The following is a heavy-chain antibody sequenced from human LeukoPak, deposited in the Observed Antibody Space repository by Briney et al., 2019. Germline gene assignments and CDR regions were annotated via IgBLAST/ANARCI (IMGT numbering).Heavy chain of an antibody. J-gene: IGHJ4*02. D-gene: IGHD3-22*01. CDR2: ISGSGGST. Sequence: GGSLRLSCAASGFTFSSYAMSWVRQAPRKGLEWVSAISGSGGSTYYADSVKGRFTISRDNSKNTLYLQMNSLRAEDTAVYYCAKALTMIVVIGSSRVFDYWGQGTLVTVSS. CDR1: GFTFSSYA. CDR3: AKALTMIVVIGSSRVFDY. V-gene: IGHV3-23*01.